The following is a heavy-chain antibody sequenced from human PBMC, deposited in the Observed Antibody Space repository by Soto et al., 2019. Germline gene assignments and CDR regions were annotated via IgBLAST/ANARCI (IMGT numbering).Heavy chain of an antibody. J-gene: IGHJ5*02. Sequence: PSETLSLTCTVSGGSISSYYWSWIRQPPGKGLEWIGYIYYSGSTNYNPSLKSRVTISVDTSKNQFSLKLSSVTAADTAVYYCARYGSGSSVWFDPWGQGILVTVSS. D-gene: IGHD3-10*01. CDR3: ARYGSGSSVWFDP. CDR1: GGSISSYY. V-gene: IGHV4-59*01. CDR2: IYYSGST.